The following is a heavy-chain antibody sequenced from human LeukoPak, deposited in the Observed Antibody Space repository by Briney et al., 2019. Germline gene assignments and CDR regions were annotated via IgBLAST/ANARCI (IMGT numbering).Heavy chain of an antibody. CDR3: VAGLIDY. CDR2: ISGSGGST. J-gene: IGHJ4*02. CDR1: VFPFSSYA. Sequence: PGGSLRLSCAGSVFPFSSYAMSWVPQSPGKGLEWVSAISGSGGSTYYADSVKGRFTISRDNSKNTLYLQMNSLRAEDTAVYYCVAGLIDYWGQGTLVTVSS. V-gene: IGHV3-23*01. D-gene: IGHD6-13*01.